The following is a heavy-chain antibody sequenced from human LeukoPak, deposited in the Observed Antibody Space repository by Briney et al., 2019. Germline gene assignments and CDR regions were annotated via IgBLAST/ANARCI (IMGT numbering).Heavy chain of an antibody. CDR3: ARGSSGIVVVPAAIDWFDP. CDR1: GYTFTSYD. CDR2: MNPNSGNT. Sequence: ASVKVSCKASGYTFTSYDINWLRQAPGQGLEWMGWMNPNSGNTGYAQKFQGRVTMTRNTSISTAYMELSSLRSEDTAVYYCARGSSGIVVVPAAIDWFDPWGQGTLVTVSS. D-gene: IGHD2-2*02. V-gene: IGHV1-8*01. J-gene: IGHJ5*02.